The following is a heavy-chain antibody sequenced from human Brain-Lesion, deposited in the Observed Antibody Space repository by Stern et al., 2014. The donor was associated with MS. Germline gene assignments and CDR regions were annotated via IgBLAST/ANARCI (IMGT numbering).Heavy chain of an antibody. J-gene: IGHJ5*02. D-gene: IGHD5-24*01. V-gene: IGHV4-4*07. CDR1: TDSMSSYY. Sequence: VQLVESGPGLVKPSETLSLTCTVSTDSMSSYYWSWIRQPAGKGLEWIGRIYTSGDTNYNPSLKSRVTLSIDTSKKQFSLKLRSVTAADTAVYYCARATAVPGTTWFGPWGQGTLVTVSS. CDR2: IYTSGDT. CDR3: ARATAVPGTTWFGP.